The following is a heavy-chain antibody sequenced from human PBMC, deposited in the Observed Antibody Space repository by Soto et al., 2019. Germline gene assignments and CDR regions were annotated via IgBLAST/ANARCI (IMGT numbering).Heavy chain of an antibody. CDR3: ARPLITVTPYGMDV. D-gene: IGHD4-4*01. Sequence: QVQLQQWGAGLLKPSETLSLTCAVYGGSFSGYYWSWIRQPPGKGLEWIGEINHSGSTNYNPSLKGRVTISVDTSKNQFSLKLSSVTAADTAVYYCARPLITVTPYGMDVWGQGTTVTVSS. V-gene: IGHV4-34*01. J-gene: IGHJ6*02. CDR1: GGSFSGYY. CDR2: INHSGST.